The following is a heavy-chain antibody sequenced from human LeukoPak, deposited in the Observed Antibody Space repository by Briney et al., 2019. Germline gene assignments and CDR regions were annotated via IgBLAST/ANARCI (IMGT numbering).Heavy chain of an antibody. Sequence: QPGGSLRLSCAASAFNFSDYSMNWVRQAPGKGLEWISYISGRSSTIYYAGSVRGRFTISRDNAKNSMYLQMNSLRAEDTAVYYCARDRLTSGSYFFDYWGQGTLVTVSS. CDR2: ISGRSSTI. CDR3: ARDRLTSGSYFFDY. J-gene: IGHJ4*02. V-gene: IGHV3-48*01. D-gene: IGHD1-26*01. CDR1: AFNFSDYS.